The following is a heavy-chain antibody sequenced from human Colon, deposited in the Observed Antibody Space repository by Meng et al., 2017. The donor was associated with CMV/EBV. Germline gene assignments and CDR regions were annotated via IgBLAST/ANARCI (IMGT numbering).Heavy chain of an antibody. CDR3: ASGRIGVVGPALGPDH. D-gene: IGHD6-19*01. V-gene: IGHV1-2*02. CDR2: INPNSGVA. Sequence: ASVKVSCKGSGCTFNSYYMHWVRQAPRQGLEWMGWINPNSGVANYAQKFQGRVTLTRDTAISTGYMDVSGLTSDDTAIYYCASGRIGVVGPALGPDHWGQGALVTVSS. CDR1: GCTFNSYY. J-gene: IGHJ4*02.